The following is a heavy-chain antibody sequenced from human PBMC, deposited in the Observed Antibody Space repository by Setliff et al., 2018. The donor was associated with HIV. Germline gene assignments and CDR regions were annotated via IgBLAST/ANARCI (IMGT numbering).Heavy chain of an antibody. Sequence: ASVKVSCKASGYTFTGYYMHWVRQAPGQRLEWVGWINVVNGNIKYSQKFQGRVTIIRDTSASTAYMELSRLRSEDTAVYYCARAHLTGTTVGLAHYWGQGTLVTVSA. CDR1: GYTFTGYY. CDR3: ARAHLTGTTVGLAHY. CDR2: INVVNGNI. J-gene: IGHJ4*02. D-gene: IGHD1-7*01. V-gene: IGHV1-3*01.